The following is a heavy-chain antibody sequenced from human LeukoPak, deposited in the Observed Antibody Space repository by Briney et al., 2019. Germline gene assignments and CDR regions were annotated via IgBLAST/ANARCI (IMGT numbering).Heavy chain of an antibody. CDR2: INPNSGGT. V-gene: IGHV1-2*06. CDR3: ARGEDSSGYYYVFDY. CDR1: GYTFTGYY. Sequence: ASVKVSCKASGYTFTGYYIHWVRQAPGQGLEWMGRINPNSGGTNYAQKFQGRVTITTDESTSTAYMELSSLRSEDTAVYYCARGEDSSGYYYVFDYWGQGTLVTVSS. D-gene: IGHD3-22*01. J-gene: IGHJ4*02.